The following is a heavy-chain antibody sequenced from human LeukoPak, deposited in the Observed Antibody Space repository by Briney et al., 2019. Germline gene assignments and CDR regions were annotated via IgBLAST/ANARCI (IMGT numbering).Heavy chain of an antibody. Sequence: GESLKISCKGSGYSLTSYWIGWVRQMPGKGLEWMGIIFNGDSDTRYSLSFQGHHNISTDNSISAAYLQGSSQKGSHTAIYHCARSLYDDYAWYFDIWGRGTLVTVSS. J-gene: IGHJ2*01. D-gene: IGHD4-17*01. CDR2: IFNGDSDT. V-gene: IGHV5-51*01. CDR3: ARSLYDDYAWYFDI. CDR1: GYSLTSYW.